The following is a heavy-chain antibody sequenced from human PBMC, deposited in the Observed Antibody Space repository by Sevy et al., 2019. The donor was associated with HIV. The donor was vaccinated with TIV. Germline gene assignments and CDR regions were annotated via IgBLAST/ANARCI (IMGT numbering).Heavy chain of an antibody. CDR1: GFTFSSYG. D-gene: IGHD3-10*01. V-gene: IGHV3-33*01. CDR3: AGDLEWSWFGELWSRQGFDP. CDR2: IWYDGSNK. J-gene: IGHJ5*02. Sequence: GGSLRLSCAASGFTFSSYGMHWVRQAPGKGLEWVAVIWYDGSNKYYADSVKGRFTISRDNSKNTLYLQMNSLRAEETVVYYCAGDLEWSWFGELWSRQGFDPWGQGTLVTVSS.